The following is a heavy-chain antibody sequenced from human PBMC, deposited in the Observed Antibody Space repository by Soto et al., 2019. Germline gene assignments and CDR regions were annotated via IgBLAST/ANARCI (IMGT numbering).Heavy chain of an antibody. Sequence: GGSLRLSCAASGFTFSSYAMSWVRQAPGKGLEWVSAISGSGGNTYYADSVKGRFTISRDNSKNTLYLQMNSLRAEDTAVYYCANLNDFWSGDTYFDYWGQGTLVTVSS. CDR3: ANLNDFWSGDTYFDY. J-gene: IGHJ4*02. V-gene: IGHV3-23*01. CDR1: GFTFSSYA. D-gene: IGHD3-3*01. CDR2: ISGSGGNT.